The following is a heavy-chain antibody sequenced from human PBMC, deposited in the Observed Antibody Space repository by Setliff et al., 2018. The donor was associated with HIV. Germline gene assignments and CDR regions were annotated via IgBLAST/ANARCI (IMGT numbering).Heavy chain of an antibody. Sequence: SVKVSCKASGDNFNNVAYNWVRQAPGQGLEWMGGILPIFGATDYAQKFQGRLTLTAVQSENSVYMELSSLRSDDTAVYYCTNRGGSGTNVGNWFDPWGQGTLVTVSS. D-gene: IGHD3-10*01. CDR1: GDNFNNVA. V-gene: IGHV1-69*13. CDR3: TNRGGSGTNVGNWFDP. J-gene: IGHJ5*02. CDR2: ILPIFGAT.